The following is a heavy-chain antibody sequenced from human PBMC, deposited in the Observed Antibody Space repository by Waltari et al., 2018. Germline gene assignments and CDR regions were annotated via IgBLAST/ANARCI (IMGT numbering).Heavy chain of an antibody. D-gene: IGHD3-10*01. V-gene: IGHV4-34*02. CDR1: RGSSFSAYF. CDR3: ARSAAIVVRGRYFQY. Sequence: QVLLQQWGAGLLKPSETLSLSCAVQRGSSFSAYFWNWVRQVPGKGLEWIGEITDRGLTNYNPALKSRATISVDTSRNQFSLTLTSVTAADTALYYCARSAAIVVRGRYFQYWGQGTLVTVSS. J-gene: IGHJ1*01. CDR2: ITDRGLT.